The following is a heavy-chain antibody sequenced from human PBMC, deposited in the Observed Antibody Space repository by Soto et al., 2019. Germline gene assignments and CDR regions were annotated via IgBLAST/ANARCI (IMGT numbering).Heavy chain of an antibody. D-gene: IGHD6-13*01. J-gene: IGHJ4*02. CDR2: ISAYNGNT. CDR1: GYTFTSYG. CDR3: ARDAAAGLNDY. Sequence: QVQLVQSGAEVKKPGASVKVSCKASGYTFTSYGISWVRQAPGQGLEWMGWISAYNGNTKYVQKFQGRVTVTTATSTSTAYMELRSLRSDDTAVYYCARDAAAGLNDYWGQGTLVTVSS. V-gene: IGHV1-18*01.